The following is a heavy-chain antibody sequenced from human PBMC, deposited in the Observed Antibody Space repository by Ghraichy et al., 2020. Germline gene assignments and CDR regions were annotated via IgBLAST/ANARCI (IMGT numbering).Heavy chain of an antibody. CDR3: ARTGGTNYVDWYFDL. J-gene: IGHJ2*01. V-gene: IGHV4-59*01. D-gene: IGHD1-26*01. Sequence: SETLSLTCTVSSGSMSYYYWSWIRQPPGKGLEWIGYISYSGSATYNPSLKRPVTISVDTSKNQFSLKLSPVTAADTAVYYCARTGGTNYVDWYFDLWGRGTLVTVSS. CDR1: SGSMSYYY. CDR2: ISYSGSA.